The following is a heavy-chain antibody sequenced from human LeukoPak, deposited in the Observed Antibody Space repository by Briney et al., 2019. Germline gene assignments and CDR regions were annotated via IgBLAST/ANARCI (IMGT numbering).Heavy chain of an antibody. D-gene: IGHD2-8*01. J-gene: IGHJ5*02. Sequence: PGGSLRLSCAASGFSFSSSEMSWVRQAPGKGPEWVSHINSGGSTKYYADSVRGRFTMSRDNAKNLLYLQMNSLRDEDTALYYCARDTVNGPFVISLDLWGQGDLVTVSS. CDR3: ARDTVNGPFVISLDL. CDR1: GFSFSSSE. V-gene: IGHV3-48*03. CDR2: INSGGSTK.